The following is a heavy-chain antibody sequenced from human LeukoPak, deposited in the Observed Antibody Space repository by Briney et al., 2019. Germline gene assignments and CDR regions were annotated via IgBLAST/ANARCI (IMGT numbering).Heavy chain of an antibody. CDR3: ATRAVAVNYFDY. V-gene: IGHV3-23*01. Sequence: PGGSLRLSCAASGFTFSSYAMNWVRQAPGKGLEWVSVISGSGGSTYYADSVKGRFTISRDNSKNTLYLQMNSLRAEDTAVYYCATRAVAVNYFDYWGQGTLVTVSS. J-gene: IGHJ4*02. D-gene: IGHD6-19*01. CDR1: GFTFSSYA. CDR2: ISGSGGST.